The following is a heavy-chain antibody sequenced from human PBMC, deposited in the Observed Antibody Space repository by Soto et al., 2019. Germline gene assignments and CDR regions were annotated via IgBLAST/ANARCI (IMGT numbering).Heavy chain of an antibody. CDR2: ISGSGGST. J-gene: IGHJ5*02. Sequence: GFLRLWCAAAGFTCSSYAMSWVRQAPGKGLEWVSAISGSGGSTYYADSVKGRFTISRDNSKNTLYLQMNSLRAEDTAVYYCAKGSDSSGYSWNWFDPWGRGTLVTVSS. CDR1: GFTCSSYA. D-gene: IGHD3-22*01. CDR3: AKGSDSSGYSWNWFDP. V-gene: IGHV3-23*01.